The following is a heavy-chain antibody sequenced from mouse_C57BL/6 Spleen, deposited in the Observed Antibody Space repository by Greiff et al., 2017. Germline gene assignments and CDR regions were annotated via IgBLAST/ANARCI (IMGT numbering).Heavy chain of an antibody. CDR3: AKGGSRGAMDY. J-gene: IGHJ4*01. CDR1: GYAFSSSW. D-gene: IGHD3-2*02. Sequence: QVQLQQSGPELVKPGASVTISCKASGYAFSSSWMNWVKQRPGKGLEWIGRIYTGDGDTNYNGKFKGKATLTADKSSSTAYMQLSSLTSEDSAVYFCAKGGSRGAMDYWGQGTSVTVSS. CDR2: IYTGDGDT. V-gene: IGHV1-82*01.